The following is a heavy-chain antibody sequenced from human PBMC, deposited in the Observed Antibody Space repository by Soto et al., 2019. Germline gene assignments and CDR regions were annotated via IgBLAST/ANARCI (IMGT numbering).Heavy chain of an antibody. CDR2: INSNNGDT. CDR1: GYTFSDYY. CDR3: ARTAILSTDPYLYYGLDV. D-gene: IGHD5-18*01. J-gene: IGHJ6*02. V-gene: IGHV1-2*02. Sequence: ASVKVSCKASGYTFSDYYMHWVRQASGQGLEWMGWINSNNGDTDYAQKFKGRVTMTRDTSISTGYMELSGLTSDDTAVYFCARTAILSTDPYLYYGLDVWGQGTAVTVSS.